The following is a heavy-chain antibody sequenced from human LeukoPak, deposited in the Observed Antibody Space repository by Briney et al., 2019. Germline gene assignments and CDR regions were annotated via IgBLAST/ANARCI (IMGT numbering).Heavy chain of an antibody. CDR1: GGSISSSRYY. CDR2: IYYSGST. D-gene: IGHD3-22*01. CDR3: QLHRRRNTMIVVVGVGGGYYFDY. V-gene: IGHV4-39*01. J-gene: IGHJ4*02. Sequence: SETLSPTCTVSGGSISSSRYYWGWIRQPPGKGLEWIGSIYYSGSTYYNPSLRSPVTISVDTSKNQFSLKHCSVTGADTAVNYRQLHRRRNTMIVVVGVGGGYYFDYWGQGTLVTVSS.